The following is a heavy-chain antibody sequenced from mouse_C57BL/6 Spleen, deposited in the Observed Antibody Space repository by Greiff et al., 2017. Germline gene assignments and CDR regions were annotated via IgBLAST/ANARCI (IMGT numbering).Heavy chain of an antibody. D-gene: IGHD2-3*01. CDR3: AREGSLYDGYSAWFAY. CDR2: ISYDGSN. V-gene: IGHV3-6*01. J-gene: IGHJ3*01. CDR1: GYSITSGYY. Sequence: EVQLQESGPGLVKPSQSLSLTCSVTGYSITSGYYWNWIRQFPGNKLEWMGYISYDGSNNYNPSLKNRISITRDTSKNQFFLKLNSVTTEDTATYYCAREGSLYDGYSAWFAYWGQGTLVTVSA.